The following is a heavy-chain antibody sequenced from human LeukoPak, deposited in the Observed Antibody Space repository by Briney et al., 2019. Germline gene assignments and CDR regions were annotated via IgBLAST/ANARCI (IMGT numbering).Heavy chain of an antibody. J-gene: IGHJ3*02. CDR1: GYTFTVYY. Sequence: ASVKVSCKASGYTFTVYYMHWVRQAPGQGLEWMGWINPNNDDTNYAQKFRGRVTFTRDTSISTAYMELSGLTSDDTAVYYCARERSPVRGDAFDIWGQGTMVTVSS. CDR3: ARERSPVRGDAFDI. D-gene: IGHD3-16*01. CDR2: INPNNDDT. V-gene: IGHV1-2*02.